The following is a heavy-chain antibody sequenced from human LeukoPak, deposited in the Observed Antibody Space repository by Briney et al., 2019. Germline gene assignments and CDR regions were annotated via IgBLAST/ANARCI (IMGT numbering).Heavy chain of an antibody. J-gene: IGHJ4*02. CDR3: ARGLDGAMVH. CDR2: FDPEDAEI. D-gene: IGHD5-18*01. Sequence: GASVKVSCKVSGNTLTDLSIHWVRQAPGKGLDWMGGFDPEDAEIIYAEKFQDRVTMTEDPSTDTAYLELSSLRSEDTAVYYCARGLDGAMVHWGQGTLVTVSS. V-gene: IGHV1-24*01. CDR1: GNTLTDLS.